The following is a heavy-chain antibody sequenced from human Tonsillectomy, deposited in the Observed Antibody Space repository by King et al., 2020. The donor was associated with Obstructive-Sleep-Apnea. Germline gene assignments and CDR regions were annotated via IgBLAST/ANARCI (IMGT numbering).Heavy chain of an antibody. V-gene: IGHV3-11*06. CDR2: ISSSGAHT. CDR1: GFTFSDHY. Sequence: VQLVESGGGLVKPGSSLTLSCAASGFTFSDHYIHWIRQAPGKGLEWVSFISSSGAHTNYADFVKGRFTISRDNAKESLDLSMNSLTVEDTAVYYCVRGGGWNYDALDHWGQGTLVTVSS. CDR3: VRGGGWNYDALDH. D-gene: IGHD3-3*01. J-gene: IGHJ4*02.